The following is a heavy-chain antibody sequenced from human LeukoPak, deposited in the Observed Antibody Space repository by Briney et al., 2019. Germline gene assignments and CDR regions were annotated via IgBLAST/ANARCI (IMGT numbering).Heavy chain of an antibody. J-gene: IGHJ5*02. V-gene: IGHV3-23*01. CDR2: ISDSGGST. CDR1: GFTFSSYA. CDR3: ARDIRGSGNYGWFDP. Sequence: PGESLRLSCVASGFTFSSYAMSWVRQAPGKGQEWVAAISDSGGSTYYVDSVRGRFTISRDNSKDTLYLQMNSLRAEDTAIYSCARDIRGSGNYGWFDPWGQGTLVTVSS. D-gene: IGHD3-10*01.